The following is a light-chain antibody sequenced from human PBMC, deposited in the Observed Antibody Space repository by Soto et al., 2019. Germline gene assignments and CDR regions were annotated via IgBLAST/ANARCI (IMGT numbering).Light chain of an antibody. Sequence: QAVVTQEPSLTVSPGGTVTLTCASSTGAVTSGHYPYWFQEKPGQAPRTLIYETSTKQSWTPARFSGSLLGGKAVLTLSGAQPDDEADYYCLLSYPTNRVFGGGTKLTVL. J-gene: IGLJ2*01. CDR2: ETS. CDR1: TGAVTSGHY. V-gene: IGLV7-46*01. CDR3: LLSYPTNRV.